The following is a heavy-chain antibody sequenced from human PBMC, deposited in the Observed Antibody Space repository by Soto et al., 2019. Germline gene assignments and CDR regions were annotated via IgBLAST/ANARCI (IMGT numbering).Heavy chain of an antibody. CDR3: ARATYDYGDFEDLLLYTWSDP. Sequence: SGTVSLTCAVSGGSISSSNWWSWVRQPPGKGLEWIGEIYHSGSTNYNPSLKSRVTISVDKSKNQFSLKLSSVTAADTAVYYCARATYDYGDFEDLLLYTWSDPWGQGTLVTVSS. CDR1: GGSISSSNW. J-gene: IGHJ5*02. D-gene: IGHD4-17*01. V-gene: IGHV4-4*02. CDR2: IYHSGST.